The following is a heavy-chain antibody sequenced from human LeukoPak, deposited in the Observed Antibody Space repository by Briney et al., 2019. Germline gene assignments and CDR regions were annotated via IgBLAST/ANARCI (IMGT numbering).Heavy chain of an antibody. CDR3: AKFLVVIAARDSLYFQH. Sequence: GGSLRLSCAASGFTFSSFAMSWVRQAPGKGLERVSAISDSGGTTYYADSVKGRFTISRDNSKNTLYLQMSSLRAEDTAVYYCAKFLVVIAARDSLYFQHWGQGTLVTVSS. D-gene: IGHD6-6*01. CDR2: ISDSGGTT. CDR1: GFTFSSFA. V-gene: IGHV3-23*01. J-gene: IGHJ1*01.